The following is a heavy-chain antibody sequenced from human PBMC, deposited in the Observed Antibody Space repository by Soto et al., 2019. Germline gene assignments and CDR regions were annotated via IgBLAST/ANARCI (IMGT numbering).Heavy chain of an antibody. Sequence: ASVKVSCKASGYTFTSYYMHWVRQAPGQGLEWMGIINPSGGSTSYAQKFQGRVTMTRDTSTSTVYMELSSLRSEDTAVYYCARTANRPGYSSSWYDSVGWFDPWGQGTLVTVSS. CDR3: ARTANRPGYSSSWYDSVGWFDP. CDR2: INPSGGST. CDR1: GYTFTSYY. V-gene: IGHV1-46*01. D-gene: IGHD6-13*01. J-gene: IGHJ5*02.